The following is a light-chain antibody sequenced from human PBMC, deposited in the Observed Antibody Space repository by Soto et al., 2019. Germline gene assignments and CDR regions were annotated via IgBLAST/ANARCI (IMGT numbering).Light chain of an antibody. V-gene: IGKV3-20*01. CDR1: QRVSSNY. CDR2: GAS. CDR3: HQYGTLPYA. J-gene: IGKJ2*01. Sequence: IALTQSPGTLSLSPGERATLSCRASQRVSSNYVAWYQHKPGQAPRLLIHGASIRATGIPDRFSGSGSGTDVTLTISRLEPEDFAVYYCHQYGTLPYAFGQGNKLQIK.